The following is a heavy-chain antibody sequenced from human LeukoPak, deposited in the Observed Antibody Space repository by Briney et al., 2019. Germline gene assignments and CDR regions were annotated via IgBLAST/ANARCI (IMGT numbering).Heavy chain of an antibody. CDR1: GFTFSSYG. V-gene: IGHV3-30*18. CDR2: ISYDGSNK. Sequence: GGSLRLSCAASGFTFSSYGMHWVRQAPGKGLEWVAVISYDGSNKYYADSVKGRFTISRDNSKNTLYLQMNSLRAEDTAVYYCAKDLDQLLDYWGQGTLVTVSS. J-gene: IGHJ4*02. CDR3: AKDLDQLLDY. D-gene: IGHD2-2*01.